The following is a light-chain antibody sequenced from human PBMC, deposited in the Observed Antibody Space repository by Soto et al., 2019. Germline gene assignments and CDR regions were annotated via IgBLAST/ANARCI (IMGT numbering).Light chain of an antibody. V-gene: IGKV3-15*01. CDR2: DAS. CDR3: QHYDSWRT. J-gene: IGKJ1*01. Sequence: IVLTQSPATLSVSPGERATLSCRASQSVGSNLAWYQQKPGQVPRLLIYDASSRATGVPARFSASGSGTEFTLTITSLQSEDLAVYYCQHYDSWRTFGQGTKVDIK. CDR1: QSVGSN.